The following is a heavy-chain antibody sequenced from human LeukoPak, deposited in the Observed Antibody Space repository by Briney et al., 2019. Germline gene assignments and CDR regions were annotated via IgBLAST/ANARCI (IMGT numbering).Heavy chain of an antibody. V-gene: IGHV1-8*01. D-gene: IGHD3-10*01. CDR2: MNPNSGNT. J-gene: IGHJ6*03. CDR3: ARVVGSGSLPYYYYYYYMDV. CDR1: GYTFTSYD. Sequence: GASVKVSCKASGYTFTSYDINWVGQATGQGLEWMGWMNPNSGNTGYAQKCQSRFTMTRNTSISTAYMELSSLRSEDTAVYYCARVVGSGSLPYYYYYYYMDVWGKGTTVTISS.